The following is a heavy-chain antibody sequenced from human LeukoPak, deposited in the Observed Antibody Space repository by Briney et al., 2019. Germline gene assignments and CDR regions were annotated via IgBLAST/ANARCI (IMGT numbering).Heavy chain of an antibody. V-gene: IGHV4-30-4*01. CDR2: IYYSGST. CDR3: ARHLAAADQEGAFDI. CDR1: GGSISSGDYY. Sequence: SETLSLTCTVSGGSISSGDYYWSWIRQPPGKGLEWIGYIYYSGSTYYNPSLKSRVTISVDTSKNQFSLKLSSVTAADTAVYYCARHLAAADQEGAFDIWGQGTMVTVSS. D-gene: IGHD6-13*01. J-gene: IGHJ3*02.